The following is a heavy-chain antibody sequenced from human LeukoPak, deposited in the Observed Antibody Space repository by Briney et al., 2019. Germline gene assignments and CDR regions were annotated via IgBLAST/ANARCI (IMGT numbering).Heavy chain of an antibody. Sequence: GASVTVSCKASGYTFTSYDINWVRQATGQGLEWMGWMNPNSGNTGYAQKFQGRVTMTRNTSISTAYMELSSLKSEDTAVYYCAITYYYDSSGLNWFDPWGQGTLVTVSS. J-gene: IGHJ5*02. CDR1: GYTFTSYD. D-gene: IGHD3-22*01. CDR2: MNPNSGNT. V-gene: IGHV1-8*01. CDR3: AITYYYDSSGLNWFDP.